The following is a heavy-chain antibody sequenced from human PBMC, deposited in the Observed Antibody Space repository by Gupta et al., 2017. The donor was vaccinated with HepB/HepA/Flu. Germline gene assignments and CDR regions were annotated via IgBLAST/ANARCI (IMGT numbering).Heavy chain of an antibody. Sequence: EVQLVESGGGLVKPGGSLRLSCAASGFTFSSYSMNWVRQAPGKGLEWVSSISSSSSYIYYADSVKGRFTISRDNAKNSLYLQMNSLRAEDTAVYYCARDPGVWVGSSHFDYWGQGTLVTVSS. CDR1: GFTFSSYS. D-gene: IGHD1-26*01. J-gene: IGHJ4*02. CDR2: ISSSSSYI. CDR3: ARDPGVWVGSSHFDY. V-gene: IGHV3-21*01.